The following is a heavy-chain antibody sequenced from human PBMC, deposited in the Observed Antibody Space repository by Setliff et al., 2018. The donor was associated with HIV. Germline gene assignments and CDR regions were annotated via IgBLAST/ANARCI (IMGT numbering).Heavy chain of an antibody. J-gene: IGHJ4*02. CDR2: LPHSGAT. V-gene: IGHV4-39*02. CDR1: GGSIRSRDYS. CDR3: ARDYGQEDSAMDFDH. Sequence: SETLSLTCTVSGGSIRSRDYSWGWIRQPPGKGLEWIVSLPHSGATFYNPSLRSRVTTSEDTSKNQFSLKVTSVTAADTAVYYCARDYGQEDSAMDFDHWGQGTLVTVSS. D-gene: IGHD2-15*01.